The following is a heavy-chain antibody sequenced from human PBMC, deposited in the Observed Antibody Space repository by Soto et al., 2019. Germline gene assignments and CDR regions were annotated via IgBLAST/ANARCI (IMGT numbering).Heavy chain of an antibody. D-gene: IGHD5-12*01. Sequence: QVQLVQSGAEVKKPGASVKASCKTSGYTFRDFAMHWVRQAPGQSLEWMGYVSAAAGHTKYSQKFQGRVTITGDTSARTAYMEVSSLRSEDAAVYYCARWSGYDYYFDHWGQGTQVIVSS. J-gene: IGHJ4*02. V-gene: IGHV1-3*01. CDR3: ARWSGYDYYFDH. CDR1: GYTFRDFA. CDR2: VSAAAGHT.